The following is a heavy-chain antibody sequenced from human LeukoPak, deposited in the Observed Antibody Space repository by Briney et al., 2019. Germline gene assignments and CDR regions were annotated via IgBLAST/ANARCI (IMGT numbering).Heavy chain of an antibody. J-gene: IGHJ1*01. Sequence: GGSLRLSCAASGFTFSSYSMNWVRQAPGKGLEWVSYISSSSSTIYYADSVKGRFTISRDNAKNSLCLQMNSLRAEDTAVYYCARPPPQQRLVPEYFQHWGQGTLVTISS. V-gene: IGHV3-48*01. CDR2: ISSSSSTI. CDR1: GFTFSSYS. D-gene: IGHD6-13*01. CDR3: ARPPPQQRLVPEYFQH.